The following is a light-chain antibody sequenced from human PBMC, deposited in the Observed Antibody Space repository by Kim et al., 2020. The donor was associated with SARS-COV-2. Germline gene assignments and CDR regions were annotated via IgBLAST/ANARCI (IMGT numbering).Light chain of an antibody. CDR2: SNN. CDR1: GYNIGSKT. CDR3: AAWDDSLNGWV. Sequence: GKMVTISCSGSGYNIGSKTGNWKQQIPGTAPKLLNYSNNQRPAGVPERFSGSKSGTSASLAISGLQSEDEADYYCAAWDDSLNGWVFGGGTKLTVL. J-gene: IGLJ3*02. V-gene: IGLV1-44*01.